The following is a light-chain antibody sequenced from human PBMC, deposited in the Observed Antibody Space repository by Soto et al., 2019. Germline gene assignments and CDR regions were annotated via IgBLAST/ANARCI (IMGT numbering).Light chain of an antibody. Sequence: QSALTQPPSASGSPGQSVTISCTGTSSVVGGYNYVSWYQQHPGKAPKLMIYEVSKRPSGVPDRFSGSKSGNTASLTVSGLQAEDEADYYCSSYAGSNNLRYVFGTGTKLTVL. J-gene: IGLJ1*01. CDR3: SSYAGSNNLRYV. CDR1: SSVVGGYNY. CDR2: EVS. V-gene: IGLV2-8*01.